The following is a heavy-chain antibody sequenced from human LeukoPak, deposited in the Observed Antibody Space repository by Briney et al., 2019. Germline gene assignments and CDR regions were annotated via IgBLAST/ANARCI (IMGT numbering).Heavy chain of an antibody. V-gene: IGHV3-30*03. CDR3: ARIVVVNLGDYFDY. D-gene: IGHD3-22*01. Sequence: AGGSLRLSCAASGFTFSSYGMHWVRQAPGKGLEWVAVISYDGSNKYYADSVKGRFTISRDNYKNTLYLQMNSLRAEDTAVYYCARIVVVNLGDYFDYWGQGTLVTVSS. CDR2: ISYDGSNK. CDR1: GFTFSSYG. J-gene: IGHJ4*02.